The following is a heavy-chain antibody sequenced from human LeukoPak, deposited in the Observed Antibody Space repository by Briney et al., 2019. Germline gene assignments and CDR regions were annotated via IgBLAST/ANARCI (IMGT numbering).Heavy chain of an antibody. Sequence: GGSLRLSCTASGFTFGDYAMSWVRQAPGKGLQWVGFIRSKAYGWTTEYAASVKGRFTISRDDSKSIAYLQMNSLKTEDTAVYYCTRELCGGDCYYDYWGQGTLVTVSS. CDR2: IRSKAYGWTT. CDR3: TRELCGGDCYYDY. J-gene: IGHJ4*02. CDR1: GFTFGDYA. V-gene: IGHV3-49*04. D-gene: IGHD2-21*01.